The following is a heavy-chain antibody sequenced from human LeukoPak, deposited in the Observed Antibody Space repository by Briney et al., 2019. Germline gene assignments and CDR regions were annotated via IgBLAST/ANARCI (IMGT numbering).Heavy chain of an antibody. CDR2: ISSNGGST. V-gene: IGHV3-64*01. J-gene: IGHJ5*02. CDR1: GFTFSSYA. CDR3: ARARIAAAGGGFDP. Sequence: GGSLRLSCAASGFTFSSYAIHWVRQAPGKGLEYVSAISSNGGSTYYANSVKGRFTISRDNSKNTLYLQMGSLRAEDMAVYYCARARIAAAGGGFDPWGQGTLVTVSS. D-gene: IGHD6-13*01.